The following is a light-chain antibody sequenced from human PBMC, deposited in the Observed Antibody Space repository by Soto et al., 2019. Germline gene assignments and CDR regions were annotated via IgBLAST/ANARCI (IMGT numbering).Light chain of an antibody. CDR1: STNIGAGYD. V-gene: IGLV1-40*01. J-gene: IGLJ1*01. Sequence: QAVVTQPPSVSGAPGQRVSISCTGSSTNIGAGYDVHWYQQLPGKAPKLLIYGNNNRPSGVPDRFSGAKSGTSASLAIAGLQTEDEADYYCHSYDSSLSVFGTGTKLTVL. CDR3: HSYDSSLSV. CDR2: GNN.